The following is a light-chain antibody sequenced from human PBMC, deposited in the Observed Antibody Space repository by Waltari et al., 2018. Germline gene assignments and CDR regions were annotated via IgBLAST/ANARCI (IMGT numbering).Light chain of an antibody. CDR2: WSS. CDR1: QSILFSSTNKSY. CDR3: QQYYSNPRT. Sequence: DIVMTKSPDSLAVSLGERATIHCQSCQSILFSSTNKSYLARYQQKPGQAPTLVISWSSTRESGVPDRCRGSGSGTDFTLTISSLQAEDVAVYYCQQYYSNPRTFGQGTKVEIK. V-gene: IGKV4-1*01. J-gene: IGKJ1*01.